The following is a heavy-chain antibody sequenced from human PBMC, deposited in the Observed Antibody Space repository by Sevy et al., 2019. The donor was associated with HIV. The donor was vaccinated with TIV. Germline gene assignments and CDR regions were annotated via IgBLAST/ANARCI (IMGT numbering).Heavy chain of an antibody. D-gene: IGHD2-21*02. Sequence: GGSLRLSCAASGFTFEDFGMSWVRQRPGKGLEGVWGFVGKRVSAGFAASLKGRFTISRDNAKNSLYLEMNSLRIEDTASYFCAREESCGGACYYFDHWGHGILVTVSS. CDR3: AREESCGGACYYFDH. CDR1: GFTFEDFG. V-gene: IGHV3-20*04. J-gene: IGHJ4*01. CDR2: FVGKRVSA.